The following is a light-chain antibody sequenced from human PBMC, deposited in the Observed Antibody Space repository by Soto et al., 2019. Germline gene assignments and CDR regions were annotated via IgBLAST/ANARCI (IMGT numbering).Light chain of an antibody. Sequence: QSALTQPASVSGSPGQSITISCTGTSSDVGGYNYVSWYQQHPGKAPKLMIYEVSNRPSGVSNRFSGSKSGNTASLTISWVQAADEADYYCSSYTSSSTGVFGGGTKVTVL. CDR3: SSYTSSSTGV. V-gene: IGLV2-14*01. J-gene: IGLJ3*02. CDR1: SSDVGGYNY. CDR2: EVS.